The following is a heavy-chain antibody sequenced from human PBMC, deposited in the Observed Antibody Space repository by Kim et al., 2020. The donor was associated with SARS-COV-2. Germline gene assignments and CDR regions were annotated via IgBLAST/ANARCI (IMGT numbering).Heavy chain of an antibody. J-gene: IGHJ6*02. CDR2: IWYDGSNK. CDR3: AKPRSGRYGMDV. V-gene: IGHV3-33*06. Sequence: GGSLRLSCAASGFTFSSYAMHWVRQAPGKGLEWVAVIWYDGSNKYYADSVKGRFTISRDNSKNTLYLQMNSLRAEDTAVYYCAKPRSGRYGMDVWGQGTTVTVSS. CDR1: GFTFSSYA.